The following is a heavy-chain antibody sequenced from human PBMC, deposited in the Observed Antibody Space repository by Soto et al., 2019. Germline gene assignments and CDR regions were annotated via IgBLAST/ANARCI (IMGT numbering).Heavy chain of an antibody. V-gene: IGHV1-2*02. Sequence: QAQLVQSGAEVKMPGASVRVSCKASGYTFNRYYLHWVRQAPGPGLGWMGWISPHTGTTTYAQKFRGRVTMTRDTSVSTAYMDLSRLRSDDTAVYYCARASQMVINPYYYPMDVWGQGTAVTVS. CDR3: ARASQMVINPYYYPMDV. CDR1: GYTFNRYY. D-gene: IGHD3-22*01. J-gene: IGHJ6*02. CDR2: ISPHTGTT.